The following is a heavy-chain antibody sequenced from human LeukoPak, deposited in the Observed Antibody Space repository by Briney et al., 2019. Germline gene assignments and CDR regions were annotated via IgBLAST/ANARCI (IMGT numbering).Heavy chain of an antibody. CDR1: GFIFSSYA. Sequence: GGSLRLSCAASGFIFSSYALHWVRQPPGKGLEWVAVIWHDGRSIYNEDSVKGRFTISRDTSENTVYLQMNRLRAEDTAVYCCAKGFSTLWVNYFDDWGQGTPVTVSS. V-gene: IGHV3-33*06. CDR2: IWHDGRSI. CDR3: AKGFSTLWVNYFDD. J-gene: IGHJ4*02. D-gene: IGHD2-21*01.